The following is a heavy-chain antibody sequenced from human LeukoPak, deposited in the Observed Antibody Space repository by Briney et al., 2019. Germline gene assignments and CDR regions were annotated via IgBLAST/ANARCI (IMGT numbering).Heavy chain of an antibody. CDR3: AKDAIRGHYATDWYFDY. D-gene: IGHD3-9*01. V-gene: IGHV3-23*01. J-gene: IGHJ4*02. Sequence: GSLRLSCAASGFTFSSYAMSWVRQAPGRGLEWVSTISGAAGSSYYADSVKGRFTISRDNSQNTLYLQMSSLRVEDTAVYYCAKDAIRGHYATDWYFDYWGLGTLVTVSS. CDR1: GFTFSSYA. CDR2: ISGAAGSS.